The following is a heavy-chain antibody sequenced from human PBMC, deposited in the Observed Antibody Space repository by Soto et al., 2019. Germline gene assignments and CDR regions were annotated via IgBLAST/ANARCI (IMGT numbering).Heavy chain of an antibody. Sequence: QVQLVQSGAEVTKPGSSVKVSCKASGGTFSSYAISWVRQAPGQGLEWMGGIIPISETTNYAQKLQGRVTITADESKSTAYMELSSLRSEDTAVYYCARSQGSSTSLEIYYYYYYGMDVWGQGTTVTVSS. D-gene: IGHD2-2*01. V-gene: IGHV1-69*01. CDR2: IIPISETT. J-gene: IGHJ6*02. CDR1: GGTFSSYA. CDR3: ARSQGSSTSLEIYYYYYYGMDV.